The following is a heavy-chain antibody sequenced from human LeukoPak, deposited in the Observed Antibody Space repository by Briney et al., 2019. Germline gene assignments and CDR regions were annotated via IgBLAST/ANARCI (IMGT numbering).Heavy chain of an antibody. J-gene: IGHJ3*02. CDR1: GFMFSSSW. Sequence: GGSLRLSCAASGFMFSSSWMAWVRQAPGKGLEWVANIKEDGSDKNYVDSMKGRFTISRDNAKNSLYLQMNSLRAEDTAVYYCARAKAAADAFDIWGQGTMVTVSS. V-gene: IGHV3-7*01. D-gene: IGHD6-13*01. CDR2: IKEDGSDK. CDR3: ARAKAAADAFDI.